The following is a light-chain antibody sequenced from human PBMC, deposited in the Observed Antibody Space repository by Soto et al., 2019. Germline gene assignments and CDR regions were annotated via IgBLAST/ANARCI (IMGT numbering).Light chain of an antibody. Sequence: DIQMTQSPSSLSASVGDRVTITCRASQSISSYLNWYQQKPGKAPKLLIYAASSLQSGVPSRFSGSGSGTDFTLTIRSLQPEDFATYYCQHSYITPHTFGQGTRLEIK. CDR2: AAS. V-gene: IGKV1-39*01. CDR1: QSISSY. CDR3: QHSYITPHT. J-gene: IGKJ5*01.